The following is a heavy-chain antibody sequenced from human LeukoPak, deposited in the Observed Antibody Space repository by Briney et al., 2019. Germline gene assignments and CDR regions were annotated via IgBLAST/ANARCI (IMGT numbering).Heavy chain of an antibody. CDR3: ARSAGSGTFYQLYYYYMDV. D-gene: IGHD3-10*01. Sequence: PSETLSLTCTVSGGSISSSRYYWSWIRQSPGKGLEWIGYIYYTGSTNQNPSLKSRLTMSVDTSKNQFSLKLTSVTAADTAVYYCARSAGSGTFYQLYYYYMDVWGKGTTVIVSS. CDR1: GGSISSSRYY. V-gene: IGHV4-61*01. J-gene: IGHJ6*03. CDR2: IYYTGST.